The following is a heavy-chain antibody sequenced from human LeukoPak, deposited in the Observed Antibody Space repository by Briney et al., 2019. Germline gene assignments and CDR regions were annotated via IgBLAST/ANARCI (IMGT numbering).Heavy chain of an antibody. CDR2: IYYSGST. Sequence: KSSETLSLTCTVSGGSISSGGYYWSWIRQHPGKGLEWIGYIYYSGSTYYNPSLKSRVTISVDTSKNQFSLKLSSVTAADTAVYYCARGPNWPPCMDVWGQGTTVTVSS. J-gene: IGHJ6*02. D-gene: IGHD1-1*01. V-gene: IGHV4-31*03. CDR1: GGSISSGGYY. CDR3: ARGPNWPPCMDV.